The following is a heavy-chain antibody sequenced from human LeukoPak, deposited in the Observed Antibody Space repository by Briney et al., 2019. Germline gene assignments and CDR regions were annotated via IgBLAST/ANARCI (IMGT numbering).Heavy chain of an antibody. CDR3: ARVRSLGYFDY. CDR2: IKQDGSEK. J-gene: IGHJ4*02. D-gene: IGHD7-27*01. Sequence: GGSLRLSRAASGFTFSIYWMTWVRQAPGKGLEWVANIKQDGSEKYYVDSVKGRFTISRDNAKNSLYLQMNSLRAEDTAVYYCARVRSLGYFDYWGQGTLVTVSS. V-gene: IGHV3-7*03. CDR1: GFTFSIYW.